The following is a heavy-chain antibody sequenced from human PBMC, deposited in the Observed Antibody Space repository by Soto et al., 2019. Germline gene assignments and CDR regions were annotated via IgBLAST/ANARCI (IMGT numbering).Heavy chain of an antibody. CDR1: GDSISNSRW. CDR2: ICHSGDT. CDR3: AYSTGWYRHDV. J-gene: IGHJ3*01. D-gene: IGHD6-19*01. V-gene: IGHV4-4*02. Sequence: QVQLQESGPGLVKPSGTLSLTCAVSGDSISNSRWWTWVRQPPGKGLEWIGDICHSGDTNYNPSLKSRVFISVDKSQNQCSLKVSSVTAADTAVYYCAYSTGWYRHDVWGQVTLVTVSS.